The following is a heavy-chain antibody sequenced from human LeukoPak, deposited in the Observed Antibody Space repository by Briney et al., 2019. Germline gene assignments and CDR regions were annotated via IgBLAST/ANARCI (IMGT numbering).Heavy chain of an antibody. CDR1: GGSLSIGGYY. V-gene: IGHV4-39*01. D-gene: IGHD6-13*01. CDR2: IFYSGSA. J-gene: IGHJ2*01. CDR3: ARDAAAAGNLDL. Sequence: SETPSLTCTVSGGSLSIGGYYWGWIRQPPGKGLEWIGSIFYSGSAYYNPSLKSRVTISADTSKNQFSLKLSSVTAADTAVYYCARDAAAAGNLDLWGRGTLVTVSS.